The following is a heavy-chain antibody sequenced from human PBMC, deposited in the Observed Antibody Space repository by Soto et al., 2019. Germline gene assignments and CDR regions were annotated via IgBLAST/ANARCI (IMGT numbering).Heavy chain of an antibody. CDR3: ALSVSPILGPPLGSTGACFDP. CDR2: IDPSHNIA. V-gene: IGHV1-69*02. CDR1: GGTFHTHS. D-gene: IGHD3-10*01. J-gene: IGHJ5*02. Sequence: QVHLVQSGAEVKKPGSSVKVSCKASGGTFHTHSITWVRQVPGQGLQRMGRIDPSHNIAPYGPTFQGRVSISVDKATNTAFMEMSSLRYDDTPIFYCALSVSPILGPPLGSTGACFDPWGQATLVSFSS.